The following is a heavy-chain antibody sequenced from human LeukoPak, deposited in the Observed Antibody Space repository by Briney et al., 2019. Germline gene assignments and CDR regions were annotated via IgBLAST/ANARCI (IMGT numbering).Heavy chain of an antibody. CDR3: ARSIVGACFDC. D-gene: IGHD1-26*01. J-gene: IGHJ4*02. CDR2: IDGDGSST. Sequence: GGSLRLSCAASEFTLSTYAMHWVRQAPGKGLVWVSRIDGDGSSTNYADSVKGRFTISRDNARNTLYLQMNSLRAEDTAVYYCARSIVGACFDCWGQGTLVTVSS. CDR1: EFTLSTYA. V-gene: IGHV3-74*01.